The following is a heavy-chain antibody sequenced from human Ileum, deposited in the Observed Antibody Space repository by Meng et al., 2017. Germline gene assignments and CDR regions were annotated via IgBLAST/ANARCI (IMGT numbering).Heavy chain of an antibody. D-gene: IGHD5-18*01. V-gene: IGHV1-2*02. CDR2: INPDGGAT. CDR1: GYSLTVHF. J-gene: IGHJ4*02. Sequence: ASVKVSCKASGYSLTVHFIHWVRQAPGQGLEWMGMINPDGGATKYAQSFQGRVTMTRDTSISTVFMELSRLRPDDTAVYFCTRGGYRYAFDYRGQGTLVTVSS. CDR3: TRGGYRYAFDY.